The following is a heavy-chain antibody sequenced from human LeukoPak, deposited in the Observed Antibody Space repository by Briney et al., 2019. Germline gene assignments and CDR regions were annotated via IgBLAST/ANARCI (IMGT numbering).Heavy chain of an antibody. Sequence: GESLKISCSGSGYNYISHWIGWVRQVPGKGLEWMGIIYPGDSSIRYSPSFQGQVTISADKSINTAYLQWSSVKASDTAIYFCTRHEGFCSSTSCYPLYEFWGQGTLVTVSS. D-gene: IGHD2-2*01. J-gene: IGHJ4*02. CDR1: GYNYISHW. CDR3: TRHEGFCSSTSCYPLYEF. CDR2: IYPGDSSI. V-gene: IGHV5-51*01.